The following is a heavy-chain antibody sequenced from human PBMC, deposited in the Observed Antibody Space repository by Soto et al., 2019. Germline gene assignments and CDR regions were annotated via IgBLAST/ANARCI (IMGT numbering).Heavy chain of an antibody. CDR3: ARLVGITGTYTPGYYMDV. J-gene: IGHJ6*03. Sequence: SETLSLTCAVYGGSFSGYYLSWIRQPPGKGLEWIGEINHSGSTNYNPSLKSRVTISVDTSKNQFSLKLSSVTAADTAVYYCARLVGITGTYTPGYYMDVWGKGTTVTVSS. CDR2: INHSGST. V-gene: IGHV4-34*01. D-gene: IGHD1-20*01. CDR1: GGSFSGYY.